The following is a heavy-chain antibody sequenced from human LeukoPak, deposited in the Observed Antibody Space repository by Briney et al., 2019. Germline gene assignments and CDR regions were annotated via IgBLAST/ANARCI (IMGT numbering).Heavy chain of an antibody. CDR3: TRDQGDNSYIYYAIWYAFDV. D-gene: IGHD3-10*01. V-gene: IGHV1-69*04. J-gene: IGHJ3*01. CDR2: IVPILGIA. Sequence: ASVKVSCKASGVTFNNYAISWVRQAPGQGLEWMGRIVPILGIANYAQEFQGRLIITADKATSSAYMELSSLSSEDTAVYYCTRDQGDNSYIYYAIWYAFDVWGQGTMVTVSS. CDR1: GVTFNNYA.